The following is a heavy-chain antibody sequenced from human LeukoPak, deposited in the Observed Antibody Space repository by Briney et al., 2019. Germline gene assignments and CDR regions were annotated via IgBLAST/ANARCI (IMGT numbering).Heavy chain of an antibody. CDR2: IYVGDSDT. V-gene: IGHV5-51*01. J-gene: IGHJ5*02. D-gene: IGHD3-22*01. CDR1: GYNFSNYW. CDR3: ARRSRYSYDSSGNGNWFDP. Sequence: GESLKISCKGSGYNFSNYWIAWVRQMPGKGLEWMGIIYVGDSDTRYNPSFQGQVTISADKSTNTAYLQWSSLKASDTAMYYCARRSRYSYDSSGNGNWFDPWGQGTLVTVSS.